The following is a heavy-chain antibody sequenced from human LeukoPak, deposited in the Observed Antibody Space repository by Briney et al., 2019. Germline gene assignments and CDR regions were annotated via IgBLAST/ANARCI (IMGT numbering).Heavy chain of an antibody. CDR1: GGTFTSYA. CDR3: ARGDSDGYQFRFDY. Sequence: GASVKVSCKASGGTFTSYAISWVRQAPGQGLEWMGGIIPIFGTTNYAQKFQGRVTITADESTSTAYMELSSLRPEDTAVYYCARGDSDGYQFRFDYWGQGTLVTVSS. J-gene: IGHJ4*02. V-gene: IGHV1-69*01. CDR2: IIPIFGTT. D-gene: IGHD5-24*01.